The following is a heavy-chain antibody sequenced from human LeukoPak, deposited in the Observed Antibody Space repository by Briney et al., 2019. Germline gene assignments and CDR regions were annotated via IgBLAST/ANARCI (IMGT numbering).Heavy chain of an antibody. CDR2: IWYDGSNK. V-gene: IGHV3-33*06. Sequence: GGSLRLSCAASGFTFSSYGMHWVRQAPGKGLEWVAVIWYDGSNKYYADSVKGRFTISRDNFKNTLYLQMNSLRAEDTAVYYCAKTTSNYYYYYMDVWGKGTTVTVSS. CDR1: GFTFSSYG. J-gene: IGHJ6*03. D-gene: IGHD1-14*01. CDR3: AKTTSNYYYYYMDV.